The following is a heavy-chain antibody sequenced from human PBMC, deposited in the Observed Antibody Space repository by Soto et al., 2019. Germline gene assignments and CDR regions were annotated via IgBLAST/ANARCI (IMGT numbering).Heavy chain of an antibody. Sequence: LRLSCAASGFTFSSYAMSWVRQAPGKGLEWVSAISGSGGSTYYADSVKGRFTISRDNSKNTLYLQMNSLRAEDTAVYYCAKGTDYYDSSGYYLIDYWGQGTLVTVSS. CDR3: AKGTDYYDSSGYYLIDY. J-gene: IGHJ4*02. CDR1: GFTFSSYA. D-gene: IGHD3-22*01. V-gene: IGHV3-23*01. CDR2: ISGSGGST.